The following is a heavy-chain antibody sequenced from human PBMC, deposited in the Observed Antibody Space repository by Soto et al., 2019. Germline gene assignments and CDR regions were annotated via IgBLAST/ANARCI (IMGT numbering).Heavy chain of an antibody. J-gene: IGHJ4*02. CDR3: ARGLSSDYDFWSGYYS. CDR2: INHSGST. Sequence: PSETLSLTCAVYGGSFSGYYWSWIRQPPGKGLEWIGEINHSGSTNYNPSLKSRVTISVDTSKNQFSLKLSSVTAADTAVYYCARGLSSDYDFWSGYYSWGQGTLVTVS. D-gene: IGHD3-3*01. V-gene: IGHV4-34*01. CDR1: GGSFSGYY.